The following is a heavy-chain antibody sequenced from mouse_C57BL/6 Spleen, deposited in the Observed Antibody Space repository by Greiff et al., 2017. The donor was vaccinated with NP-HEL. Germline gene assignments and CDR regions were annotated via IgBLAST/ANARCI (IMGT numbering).Heavy chain of an antibody. CDR1: GFTFSDYG. V-gene: IGHV5-17*01. J-gene: IGHJ3*01. Sequence: EVKLVESGGGLVKPGGSLKLSCAASGFTFSDYGMHWVRQAPEKGLEWVAYISSGSSTIYYADTVKGRFTISRDNAKNTLFLQMTSLRSEDTAMYYCANDYPLAYWGQGTLVTVSA. CDR3: ANDYPLAY. CDR2: ISSGSSTI. D-gene: IGHD2-4*01.